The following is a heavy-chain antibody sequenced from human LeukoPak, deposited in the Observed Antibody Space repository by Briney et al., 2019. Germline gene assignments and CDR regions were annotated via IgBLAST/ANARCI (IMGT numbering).Heavy chain of an antibody. CDR3: AAQLPPPTVTTINVDY. V-gene: IGHV3-23*01. CDR2: ISGSGGST. D-gene: IGHD4-17*01. Sequence: PGGSLRLSRAASGFTFSSDAMSWVSQAPGKGLEWVSAISGSGGSTYYADSVKGRFTISRDNSKNTLYLQMNSLRAEDTAVYYCAAQLPPPTVTTINVDYWGQGTLVTVSS. J-gene: IGHJ4*02. CDR1: GFTFSSDA.